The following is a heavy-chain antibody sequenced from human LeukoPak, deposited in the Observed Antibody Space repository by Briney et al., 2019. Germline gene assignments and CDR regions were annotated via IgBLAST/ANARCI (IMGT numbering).Heavy chain of an antibody. J-gene: IGHJ4*02. Sequence: GGSLRLSCAASGFIFSSYEMSWVRQAPGKGLEWVSSISSSSSYIYYADSVKGRFTISRDNAKNSLYLQMNSLRAEDTAVYYCARDHLSKWEQGMVVDYWGQGTLVTVSS. V-gene: IGHV3-21*01. CDR2: ISSSSSYI. CDR3: ARDHLSKWEQGMVVDY. D-gene: IGHD1-26*01. CDR1: GFIFSSYE.